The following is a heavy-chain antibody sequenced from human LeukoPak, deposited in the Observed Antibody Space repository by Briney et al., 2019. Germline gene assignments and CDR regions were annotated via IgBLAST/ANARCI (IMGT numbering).Heavy chain of an antibody. J-gene: IGHJ4*02. D-gene: IGHD3-22*01. V-gene: IGHV4-59*01. CDR1: GGSISSYY. CDR2: IYYSGST. CDR3: ARGALHMYYYDSSGYYPH. Sequence: PSETLSLTCTVSGGSISSYYWSWIRQPPGKGLEWIGYIYYSGSTNYNPSLKSRVTISVDTSKNQFSLKLSSVTAADTAVYYCARGALHMYYYDSSGYYPHWGQGTLVTVSS.